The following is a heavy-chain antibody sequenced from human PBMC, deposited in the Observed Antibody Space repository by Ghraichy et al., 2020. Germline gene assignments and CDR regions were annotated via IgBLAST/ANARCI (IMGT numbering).Heavy chain of an antibody. J-gene: IGHJ4*02. CDR2: INHSGNT. CDR1: GGSFSGYY. V-gene: IGHV4-34*01. D-gene: IGHD6-13*01. CDR3: ARDLQQLVQGFYY. Sequence: ETLSLTCAVYGGSFSGYYWSWIRQPPGKGLEWIGEINHSGNTNYNPSLKSRVTISVDMPKNQFSLKLSSVTAADTAVYYCARDLQQLVQGFYYWGQGTLVTVSS.